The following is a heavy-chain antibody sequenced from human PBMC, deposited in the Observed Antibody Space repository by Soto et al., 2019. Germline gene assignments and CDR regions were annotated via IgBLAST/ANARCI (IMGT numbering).Heavy chain of an antibody. V-gene: IGHV3-30*18. J-gene: IGHJ6*02. Sequence: PGGSLRLSCAASRFTFSSYGMHWVRQAPGKGLEWVAAISYDGSNKNYADSVKGRFTISRDNSKNTLYLQMNGLRGEDTAVYHCAKGGVRYVIPPMRDDYGMDVWGQGTTVTVSS. CDR3: AKGGVRYVIPPMRDDYGMDV. D-gene: IGHD2-21*01. CDR1: RFTFSSYG. CDR2: ISYDGSNK.